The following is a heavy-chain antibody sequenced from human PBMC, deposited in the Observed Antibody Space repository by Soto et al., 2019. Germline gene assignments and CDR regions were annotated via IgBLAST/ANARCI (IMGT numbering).Heavy chain of an antibody. CDR3: ARTDKFNSQSSGWANRFDY. CDR2: VTSGGTS. J-gene: IGHJ4*02. Sequence: EVQLLASGGDLVQPGGSLRLFCAASGFTFSNYVMTWVRQAPGKGLEWVSTVTSGGTSFYGDTVKGRFTISRDNSRGTLYLQMNSLRADDTAVYYCARTDKFNSQSSGWANRFDYWGQGTLVTVSS. V-gene: IGHV3-23*01. D-gene: IGHD6-19*01. CDR1: GFTFSNYV.